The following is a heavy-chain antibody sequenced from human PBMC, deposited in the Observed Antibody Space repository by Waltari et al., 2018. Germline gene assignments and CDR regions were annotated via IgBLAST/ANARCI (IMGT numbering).Heavy chain of an antibody. Sequence: QVQLVESGGGVVQPGRSLRLSCAASGFTFRSYAMHWVRQAPGKGLEWVAVISYDGSNKYYADSVKGRFTISRDNSKNTLYLQMNSLRAEDTAVYYCARDSPYSSGWYDYWGQGTLVTVSS. J-gene: IGHJ4*02. D-gene: IGHD6-19*01. V-gene: IGHV3-30-3*01. CDR3: ARDSPYSSGWYDY. CDR1: GFTFRSYA. CDR2: ISYDGSNK.